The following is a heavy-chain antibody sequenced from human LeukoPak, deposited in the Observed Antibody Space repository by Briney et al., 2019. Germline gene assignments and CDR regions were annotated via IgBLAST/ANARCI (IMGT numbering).Heavy chain of an antibody. D-gene: IGHD3-22*01. CDR2: ISSSVTTI. J-gene: IGHJ4*02. CDR3: ARRSVAYSYDSSGYSPVYYFDY. V-gene: IGHV3-11*04. CDR1: GGSISSSSYY. Sequence: LSLTCTVSGGSISSSSYYWGWIRQAPGKGLEWVSYISSSVTTIYYSDSVRGRFTLSRDNAKNSLYLQMNSLRAEDTAVYYCARRSVAYSYDSSGYSPVYYFDYWGQGTLVTVSS.